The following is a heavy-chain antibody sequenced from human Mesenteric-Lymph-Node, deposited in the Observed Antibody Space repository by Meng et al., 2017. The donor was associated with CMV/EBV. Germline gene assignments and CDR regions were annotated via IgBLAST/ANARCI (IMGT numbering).Heavy chain of an antibody. D-gene: IGHD3-10*01. CDR3: ARDYGSGSYYSNFDY. Sequence: SGYTFTNYGSSWLRQAPGQGIEWMGWISPYNGNTNYAQHLQARVTMASDTSTGTAYMELTSLRSDDTAVYYCARDYGSGSYYSNFDYWGQGTLVTVSS. CDR2: ISPYNGNT. V-gene: IGHV1-18*04. J-gene: IGHJ4*02. CDR1: GYTFTNYG.